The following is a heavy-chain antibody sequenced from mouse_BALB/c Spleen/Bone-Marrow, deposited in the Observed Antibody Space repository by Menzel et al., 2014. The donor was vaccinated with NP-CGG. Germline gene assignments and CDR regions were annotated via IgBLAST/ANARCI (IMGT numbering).Heavy chain of an antibody. Sequence: VQGVESGAELAKPGASVKMSCKASGYTFTSYWMHWLKQRPGQGLEWIGYINPSTGYTAYNQKFKDKATLTADKSSNTAYMQLSSLTSEDSAVYYCARGNYEAMDYWGQGTSVTVSS. J-gene: IGHJ4*01. CDR1: GYTFTSYW. CDR3: ARGNYEAMDY. CDR2: INPSTGYT. V-gene: IGHV1-7*01. D-gene: IGHD2-1*01.